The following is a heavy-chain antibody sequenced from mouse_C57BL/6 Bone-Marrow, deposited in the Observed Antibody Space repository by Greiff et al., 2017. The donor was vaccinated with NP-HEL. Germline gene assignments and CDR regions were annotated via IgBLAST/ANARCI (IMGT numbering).Heavy chain of an antibody. CDR2: ISNGGGST. CDR1: GFTFSDYY. Sequence: EVKLLESGGGLVQPGGSLKLSCAASGFTFSDYYMYWVRQTPETRLEWVAYISNGGGSTYYPDTVKGRFTISRDNAKNTLYLQMSRLKSEDTAMYYCARQNWDGAWFAYWGQGTLVTVSA. D-gene: IGHD4-1*01. J-gene: IGHJ3*01. CDR3: ARQNWDGAWFAY. V-gene: IGHV5-12*01.